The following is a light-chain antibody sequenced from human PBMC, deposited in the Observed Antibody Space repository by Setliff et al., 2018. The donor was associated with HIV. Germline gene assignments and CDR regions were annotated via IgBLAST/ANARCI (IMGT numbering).Light chain of an antibody. Sequence: QSALAQPASVSGSPGQSITISCTGTSSDVGNYNLVSWYQHHPGKAPILLVYGATKRPSGVSNRFSGSKSGNTASLTISGLQAEDEADYYCCSYAGSITFYVFGTGTKVTVL. V-gene: IGLV2-23*01. CDR1: SSDVGNYNL. J-gene: IGLJ1*01. CDR2: GAT. CDR3: CSYAGSITFYV.